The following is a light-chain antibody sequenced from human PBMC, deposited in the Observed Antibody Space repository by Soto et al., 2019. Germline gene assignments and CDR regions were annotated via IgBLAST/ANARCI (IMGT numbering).Light chain of an antibody. CDR3: QQYNNWPWT. CDR1: QSVSSN. CDR2: GSS. J-gene: IGKJ1*01. V-gene: IGKV3-15*01. Sequence: EIVLTQSPAALSLSPGERATLSCRASQSVSSNLAWHQQKPCQAPRLLIYGSSTRATGIPDRFSGNGSGTEFTLTISSLQSEDFAVYYCQQYNNWPWTFGQGTKVEIK.